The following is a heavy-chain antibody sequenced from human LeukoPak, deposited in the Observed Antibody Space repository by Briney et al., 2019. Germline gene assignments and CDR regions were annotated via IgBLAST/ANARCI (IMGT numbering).Heavy chain of an antibody. CDR2: IIPIFGTA. D-gene: IGHD6-13*01. V-gene: IGHV1-69*13. Sequence: ASVKVSCKASGGTFSSYAISWVRQAPGQGLEWMGGIIPIFGTANYAQKFQGRVTITADESTSTAYMELSSVKSEDTAVYYCARGMKQQLWAFDYWGQGTLVTVSS. CDR1: GGTFSSYA. CDR3: ARGMKQQLWAFDY. J-gene: IGHJ4*02.